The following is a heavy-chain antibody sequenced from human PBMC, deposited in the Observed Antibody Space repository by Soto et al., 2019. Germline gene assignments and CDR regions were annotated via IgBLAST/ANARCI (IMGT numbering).Heavy chain of an antibody. CDR3: ARDVELFLVIKWSPRFDP. J-gene: IGHJ5*02. V-gene: IGHV1-18*01. D-gene: IGHD5-12*01. Sequence: ASVKVSCKASGYTFTSYGISWVRQAPGQGLEWMGWISAYNGNTNYAQKLQGRVTMTTDTSTSTAYMELRSLRSDDTAVYYCARDVELFLVIKWSPRFDPWGQGPLVTVGS. CDR1: GYTFTSYG. CDR2: ISAYNGNT.